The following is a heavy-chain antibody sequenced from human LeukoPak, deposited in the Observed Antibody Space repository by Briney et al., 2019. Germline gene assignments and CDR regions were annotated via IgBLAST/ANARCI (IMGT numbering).Heavy chain of an antibody. D-gene: IGHD3-9*01. V-gene: IGHV1-18*01. CDR1: GYTFTRYG. CDR2: ISAYNGNT. Sequence: ASVKVSCKASGYTFTRYGISWVRQAPGQGLEWMGWISAYNGNTNYAQKLQGRVTMTTDTSTSTAYMELRSLRSDDTAVYYCARDLRYFDWLLSPAVLRMDVWGQGTTVTVSS. J-gene: IGHJ6*02. CDR3: ARDLRYFDWLLSPAVLRMDV.